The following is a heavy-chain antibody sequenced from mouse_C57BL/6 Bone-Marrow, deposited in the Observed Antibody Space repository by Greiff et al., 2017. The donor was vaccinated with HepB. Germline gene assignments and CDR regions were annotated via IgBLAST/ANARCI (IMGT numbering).Heavy chain of an antibody. D-gene: IGHD1-1*01. Sequence: VQLQQSGPVLVKPGASVKMSCKASGYTFTDYYMNWVKQSHGKSLEWIGVINPYNGGTSYNQKFKGKATLTVDKSSSTAYMELNSLTSEDSAVYYCARRLRGPAMDYWGQGTSVTVSS. V-gene: IGHV1-19*01. CDR3: ARRLRGPAMDY. CDR1: GYTFTDYY. CDR2: INPYNGGT. J-gene: IGHJ4*01.